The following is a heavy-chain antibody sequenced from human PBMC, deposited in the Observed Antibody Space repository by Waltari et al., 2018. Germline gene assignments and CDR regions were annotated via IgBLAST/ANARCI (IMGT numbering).Heavy chain of an antibody. J-gene: IGHJ4*02. CDR3: AKSLGDTYGRYPMDY. D-gene: IGHD3-10*01. V-gene: IGHV3-23*01. CDR2: IRCSGGDT. CDR1: GFTFSGYT. Sequence: EVQLLESGGGLVQPGGSLRLSCAASGFTFSGYTMTWVRQAPGKGLEWVSTIRCSGGDTYYADSVKGRFTISRDNSRNTRYLQMNTLRAGDTAVYYCAKSLGDTYGRYPMDYWGQGTLVTVSS.